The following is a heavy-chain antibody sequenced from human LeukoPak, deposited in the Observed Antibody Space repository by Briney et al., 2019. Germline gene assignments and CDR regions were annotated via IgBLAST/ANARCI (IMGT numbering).Heavy chain of an antibody. D-gene: IGHD1-26*01. J-gene: IGHJ4*02. CDR2: IIPYSGGT. V-gene: IGHV1-2*02. Sequence: SVNLSCNASGYTFTGYYMNWVRQSPRQRLEWMGWIIPYSGGTNYAQKFQGRVTMTRDTSTSTVYMELNRLGSEDTAVYCCARESDSGKDFDCWGQGTLVTVSS. CDR3: ARESDSGKDFDC. CDR1: GYTFTGYY.